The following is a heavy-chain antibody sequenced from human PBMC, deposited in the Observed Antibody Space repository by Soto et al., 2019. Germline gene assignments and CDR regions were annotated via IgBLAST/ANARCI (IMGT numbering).Heavy chain of an antibody. CDR2: IIPIFGTA. J-gene: IGHJ6*02. V-gene: IGHV1-69*06. CDR1: GGISSSYA. CDR3: ARNMADGYYYGMDV. Sequence: SVKVSCTASGGISSSYALSWVRQSPGQGLEWMGGIIPIFGTANYAQKFQGRVTITAGKSTSTAYMELTSLRSEHTAVYHRARNMADGYYYGMDVWRQGTTVTVSS. D-gene: IGHD3-10*01.